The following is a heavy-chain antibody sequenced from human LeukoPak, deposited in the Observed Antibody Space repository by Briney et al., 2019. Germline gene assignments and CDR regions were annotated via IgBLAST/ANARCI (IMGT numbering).Heavy chain of an antibody. CDR1: GFTFSSYA. D-gene: IGHD2-2*02. J-gene: IGHJ4*02. Sequence: AGGSLRLSCAASGFTFSSYAMSWVRQAPGKGLEWVSAISGSGGSTYYPDSVKGRFTISRDNSKNTLYLQMNSLRAEDTAVYYCAKAVPAGILSYFDYWGQGTLVTVSS. CDR3: AKAVPAGILSYFDY. V-gene: IGHV3-23*01. CDR2: ISGSGGST.